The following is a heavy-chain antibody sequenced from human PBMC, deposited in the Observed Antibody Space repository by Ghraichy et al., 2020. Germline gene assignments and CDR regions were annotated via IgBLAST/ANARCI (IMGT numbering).Heavy chain of an antibody. CDR2: VYHSGSY. CDR3: ARDERWLLDY. Sequence: SETLSLTCAVSGYSIRNGHYWGWIRPPPGKGLEWIGSVYHSGSYYNNPSLESRVTLSVDTSKNQFSLKLTSVTAADTAVYYCARDERWLLDYWGQGVLVTVSS. V-gene: IGHV4-38-2*02. CDR1: GYSIRNGHY. D-gene: IGHD5-12*01. J-gene: IGHJ4*02.